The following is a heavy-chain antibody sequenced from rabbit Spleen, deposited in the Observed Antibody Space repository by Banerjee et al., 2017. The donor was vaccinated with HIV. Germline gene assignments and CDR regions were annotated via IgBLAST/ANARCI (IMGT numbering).Heavy chain of an antibody. D-gene: IGHD2-1*01. CDR1: GVSFSGNSY. CDR3: ARGSAAMTMVITGYYLNL. Sequence: QSLEESGGDLVKPGASLTLTCIASGVSFSGNSYMCWVRQAPGKGLEWIACIDTGSSGFTYFASWARGRFTISKPSSTTVTLQMTSLTAADTATYFCARGSAAMTMVITGYYLNLWGPGTLVTVS. J-gene: IGHJ4*01. V-gene: IGHV1S40*01. CDR2: IDTGSSGFT.